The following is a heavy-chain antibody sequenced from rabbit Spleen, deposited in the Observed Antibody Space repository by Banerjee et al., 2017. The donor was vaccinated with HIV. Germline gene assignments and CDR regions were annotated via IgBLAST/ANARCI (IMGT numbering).Heavy chain of an antibody. J-gene: IGHJ4*01. D-gene: IGHD8-1*01. CDR1: GLDFSGDSY. CDR2: IDIGSSGFT. Sequence: QSLEESGGGLVKPGASLTLTCKASGLDFSGDSYDSYMCWVRQAPGKGLEWIACIDIGSSGFTYFATWAIGRFTVSKTSSTTVTLQMTSLTAADTATYFCARDGAGGSYFAFWGQGTLVTVS. CDR3: ARDGAGGSYFAF. V-gene: IGHV1S40*01.